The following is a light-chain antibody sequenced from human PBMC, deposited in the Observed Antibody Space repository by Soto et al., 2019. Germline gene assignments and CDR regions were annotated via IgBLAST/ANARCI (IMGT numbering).Light chain of an antibody. CDR2: GPS. CDR3: QQYNNWPV. Sequence: EIVLTQSPATLSVSPGERATLSCRASQSVSSKLAWYQQKPGQAPRLLIYGPSGRATGIPDRFSGSGSGTDFTLIISRLEPEDFAVYYCQQYNNWPVFGQGTKVDIK. V-gene: IGKV3D-15*01. J-gene: IGKJ1*01. CDR1: QSVSSK.